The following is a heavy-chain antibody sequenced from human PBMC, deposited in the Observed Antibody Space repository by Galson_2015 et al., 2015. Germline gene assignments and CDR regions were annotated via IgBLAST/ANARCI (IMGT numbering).Heavy chain of an antibody. CDR2: IKSKTDGGTT. CDR3: TTDRSGSYWVTQYHDFDY. V-gene: IGHV3-15*01. Sequence: SLRLSCAASGFTFSNAWTSWVRQAPGKGLEWVGRIKSKTDGGTTDYAAPVKGRFTISRDDSKNTLYLQMNSLKTEDTAVYYCTTDRSGSYWVTQYHDFDYWGQGTLVTVSS. CDR1: GFTFSNAW. J-gene: IGHJ4*02. D-gene: IGHD3-10*01.